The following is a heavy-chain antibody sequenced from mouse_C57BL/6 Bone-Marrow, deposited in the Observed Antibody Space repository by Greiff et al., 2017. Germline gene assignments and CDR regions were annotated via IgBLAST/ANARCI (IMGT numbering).Heavy chain of an antibody. CDR3: ARSGYYGSSYGYFDV. Sequence: QVQLQQSGAELARPGASVKLSCKASGYTFTSYGISWVKQRPGHGLEWIGDIYPGGGYTNYNEKFKGKATLTADKSSSTAYMQFSSLTSEDSAIYYCARSGYYGSSYGYFDVWGTGTTVTVSS. D-gene: IGHD1-1*01. CDR2: IYPGGGYT. J-gene: IGHJ1*03. CDR1: GYTFTSYG. V-gene: IGHV1-63*01.